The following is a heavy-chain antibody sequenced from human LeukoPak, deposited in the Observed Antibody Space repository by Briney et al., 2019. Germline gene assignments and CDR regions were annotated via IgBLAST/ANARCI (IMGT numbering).Heavy chain of an antibody. D-gene: IGHD1-7*01. Sequence: GGSLRLSCTASGFTFGDYAMSWFRQAPGKGLEWVGFIRSKAYGGTTEYAASVKGSFTISRDDSKSIAFLQMNSLKSEDTAVYYCTRLHNWNYRDKDAFDIWGQGTMVTVSS. V-gene: IGHV3-49*03. J-gene: IGHJ3*02. CDR2: IRSKAYGGTT. CDR3: TRLHNWNYRDKDAFDI. CDR1: GFTFGDYA.